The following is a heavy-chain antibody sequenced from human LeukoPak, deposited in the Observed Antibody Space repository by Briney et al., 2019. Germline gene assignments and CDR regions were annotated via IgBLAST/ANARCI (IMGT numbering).Heavy chain of an antibody. D-gene: IGHD4-17*01. CDR1: GCSISSGGYY. V-gene: IGHV4-31*03. CDR3: ARDSEYGYYVDY. CDR2: IYYSGST. J-gene: IGHJ4*02. Sequence: PSQTLSLTCTVSGCSISSGGYYWSWIPQHPGKGLEWIAYIYYSGSTYYNPSLKSRVTISVETSKNQFSLKLSSVTAADTAVYYCARDSEYGYYVDYWGQGSLVTVSS.